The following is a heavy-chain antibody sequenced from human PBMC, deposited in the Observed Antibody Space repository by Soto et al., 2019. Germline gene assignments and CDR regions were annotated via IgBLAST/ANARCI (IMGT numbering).Heavy chain of an antibody. V-gene: IGHV3-53*01. CDR3: VRDTRTISGIFPGY. CDR2: VCTGGAT. Sequence: HPGGSLRLSCVGSGFDVTTNCMRWVRQAPGKGLECVSIVCTGGATHYADSVKGRFTISRDSSKNTVHLQMNNVRAEDTAVYYCVRDTRTISGIFPGYWGQGTQVTVSS. J-gene: IGHJ4*02. CDR1: GFDVTTNC. D-gene: IGHD1-1*01.